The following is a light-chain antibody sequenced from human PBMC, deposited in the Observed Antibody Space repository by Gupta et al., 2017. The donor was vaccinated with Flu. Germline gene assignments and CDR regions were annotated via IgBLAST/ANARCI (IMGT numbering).Light chain of an antibody. V-gene: IGKV3-11*01. CDR3: HHRNNCPPPST. CDR1: QSVSGY. CDR2: DAS. J-gene: IGKJ3*01. Sequence: EVVLTQSPATLSLSPGERATLSCRASQSVSGYLAWYQQKPGQAPRLLIYDASNRATDIPARFSCSGSGTDFTLTISSLEPEDFAVYYCHHRNNCPPPSTFGHGTKVDIK.